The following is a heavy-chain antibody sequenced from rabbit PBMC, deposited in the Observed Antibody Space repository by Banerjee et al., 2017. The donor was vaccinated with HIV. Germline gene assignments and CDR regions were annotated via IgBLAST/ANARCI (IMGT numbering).Heavy chain of an antibody. CDR1: GFTISSSYW. Sequence: QSLEESGGDLVKPGASLTLTCTASGFTISSSYWIWGVRQAPGKGLEWIGCIYNGDGSTYYASWAKGRFTISKTSSTVDLKMTSLTAADTATYFCARGSSYPYGMDLWGPGTLVTVS. CDR2: IYNGDGST. V-gene: IGHV1S40*01. D-gene: IGHD8-1*01. CDR3: ARGSSYPYGMDL. J-gene: IGHJ6*01.